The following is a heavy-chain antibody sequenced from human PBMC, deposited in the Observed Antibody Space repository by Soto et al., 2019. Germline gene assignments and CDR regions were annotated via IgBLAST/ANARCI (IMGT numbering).Heavy chain of an antibody. V-gene: IGHV5-51*01. Sequence: PGESLKISCQGSGYRFSTYWIHWVRQLPGKGLESVGIIYPADSDTRYSPSFQGQVTISADKTISTTYLQWSSLKASDTAMYFCARRYIAAPATAFDLWGQGTPVT. CDR1: GYRFSTYW. D-gene: IGHD6-13*01. J-gene: IGHJ4*02. CDR3: ARRYIAAPATAFDL. CDR2: IYPADSDT.